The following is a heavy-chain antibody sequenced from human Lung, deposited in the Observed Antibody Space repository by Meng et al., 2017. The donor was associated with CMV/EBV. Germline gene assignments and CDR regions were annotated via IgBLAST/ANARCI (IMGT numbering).Heavy chain of an antibody. CDR1: GGSISSSSYY. Sequence: SETLSLXCTVSGGSISSSSYYCGWIRQPPGKGLEWIGHIYSSGTTYYNPSLKSRVTISVDTSKNQISLRLTSVTAADTAVYYCSRLWGSSRSPLSDYWGQGTLVTVSS. CDR2: IYSSGTT. V-gene: IGHV4-39*01. D-gene: IGHD6-13*01. J-gene: IGHJ4*02. CDR3: SRLWGSSRSPLSDY.